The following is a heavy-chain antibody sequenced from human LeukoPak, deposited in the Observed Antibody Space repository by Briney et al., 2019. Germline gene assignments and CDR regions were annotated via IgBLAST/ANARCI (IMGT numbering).Heavy chain of an antibody. D-gene: IGHD3-10*01. CDR3: ARRNPTINMAWGNAFDI. CDR2: SNPSGDT. Sequence: KPSETLSLTCAVSGVSFNFYSWTWIRQAPGEGLEWIGESNPSGDTNYNPSLKSRVTISVDTSTNQFYLSLRSVGVADTAVYYCARRNPTINMAWGNAFDIWGRGTMVTVSS. J-gene: IGHJ3*02. CDR1: GVSFNFYS. V-gene: IGHV4-34*01.